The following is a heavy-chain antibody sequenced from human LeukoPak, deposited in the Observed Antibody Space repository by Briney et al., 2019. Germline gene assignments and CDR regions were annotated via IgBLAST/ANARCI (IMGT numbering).Heavy chain of an antibody. D-gene: IGHD5-12*01. J-gene: IGHJ6*02. V-gene: IGHV4-59*08. CDR2: IYYSGST. CDR3: AGGEYSAYDLGIGYYYYGMDV. Sequence: SETLSLTCTVSGGSISSYYWNWIRQPPGKGLEWIGYIYYSGSTNYNPSLKSRVTISVDTSRNQLSLKLSSVTAADTAFYYCAGGEYSAYDLGIGYYYYGMDVWGQGTTVTVSS. CDR1: GGSISSYY.